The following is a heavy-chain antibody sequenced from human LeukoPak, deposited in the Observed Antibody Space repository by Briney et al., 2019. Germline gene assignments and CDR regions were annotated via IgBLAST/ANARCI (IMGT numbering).Heavy chain of an antibody. J-gene: IGHJ4*02. CDR1: GFTFSSYA. Sequence: PGGSLRLSCAASGFTFSSYAMSWVRQAPGKGLEWVSAISGSGGSTYYADSVKGRFTISRDNSKNTLYLQMNSLGAEDTAVCYCAKILSSWYPGFDYWGQGTLVTVSS. D-gene: IGHD6-13*01. CDR3: AKILSSWYPGFDY. CDR2: ISGSGGST. V-gene: IGHV3-23*01.